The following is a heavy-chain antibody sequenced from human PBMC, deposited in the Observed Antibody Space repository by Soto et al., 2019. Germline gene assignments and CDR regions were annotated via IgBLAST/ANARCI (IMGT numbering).Heavy chain of an antibody. V-gene: IGHV4-30-4*01. CDR3: ARGRRYYGSGSPPRLDYYYGMDV. CDR2: IYYSGST. D-gene: IGHD3-10*01. J-gene: IGHJ6*02. CDR1: GGSISSGDYY. Sequence: SETLSLTCTVSGGSISSGDYYWSWIRQPPGKGLEWIGYIYYSGSTYYNPSLKSRVTISVDTSKNQFSLKLSSVTAADTAVYYCARGRRYYGSGSPPRLDYYYGMDVWGQGTTVTVSS.